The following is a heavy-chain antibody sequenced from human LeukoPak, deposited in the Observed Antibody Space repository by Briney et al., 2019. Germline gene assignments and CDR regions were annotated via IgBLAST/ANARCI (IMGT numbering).Heavy chain of an antibody. CDR3: ARGIRYYYDSSGYYPLNWFDP. D-gene: IGHD3-22*01. Sequence: PSETLFLTCAVYGGSFSGYYWSWIRQPPGKGLEWIGEINHSGSTNYNPSLKSRVTISVDTSKNQFSLKLSSVTAADTAVYYCARGIRYYYDSSGYYPLNWFDPWGQGTLVTVSS. J-gene: IGHJ5*02. CDR2: INHSGST. V-gene: IGHV4-34*01. CDR1: GGSFSGYY.